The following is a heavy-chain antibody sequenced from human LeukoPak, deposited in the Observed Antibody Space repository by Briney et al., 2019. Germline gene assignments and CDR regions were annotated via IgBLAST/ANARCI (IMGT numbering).Heavy chain of an antibody. Sequence: SGGSTSYAQKFQGRVTMTRDTSTSTVYMELSSLRSEDTAVYYCARSYDSSGYYYFNLDYWGQGTLVTVSS. D-gene: IGHD3-22*01. CDR2: SGGST. J-gene: IGHJ4*02. V-gene: IGHV1-46*01. CDR3: ARSYDSSGYYYFNLDY.